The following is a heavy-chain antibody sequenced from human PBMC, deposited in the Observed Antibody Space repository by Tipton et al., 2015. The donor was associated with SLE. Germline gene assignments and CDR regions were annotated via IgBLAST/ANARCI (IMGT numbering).Heavy chain of an antibody. J-gene: IGHJ4*02. Sequence: TLSLTCTVSGGSISNDHYYWSWIRQPAGKGLEWIGRIFTSGNTNYNPSLKSRVTISLDASHNHLSLRLNSLTAADTAVYYCAINFVLEGLPDYWGQGSLVTVSS. CDR3: AINFVLEGLPDY. D-gene: IGHD3-10*02. V-gene: IGHV4-61*02. CDR2: IFTSGNT. CDR1: GGSISNDHYY.